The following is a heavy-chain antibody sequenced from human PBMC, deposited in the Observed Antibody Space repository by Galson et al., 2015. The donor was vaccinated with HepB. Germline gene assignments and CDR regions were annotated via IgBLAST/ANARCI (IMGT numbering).Heavy chain of an antibody. Sequence: SVKVFCKASGYNFITSAMQWARQAPGQRLEWMGWINAGNGNTRYSQKFQGRVTITRDTSASTVYLELSSLRSEDTAVYYCANSIRNYFDYWGQGTLVTVSS. CDR3: ANSIRNYFDY. V-gene: IGHV1-3*01. CDR1: GYNFITSA. D-gene: IGHD2-15*01. CDR2: INAGNGNT. J-gene: IGHJ4*02.